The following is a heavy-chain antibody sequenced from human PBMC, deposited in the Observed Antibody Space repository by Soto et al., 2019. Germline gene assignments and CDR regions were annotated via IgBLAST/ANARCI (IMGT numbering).Heavy chain of an antibody. Sequence: QLQLQESGPGLVKPSETLSLTCTVSGGSISSSSYYWGWIRQPPGKGLEWIGSIYYNGSTYYNPARQSRVTISVDTSKNQSSLKLSSVTAADTAVYYCARHPGYCSGGSCYRHGAFDIWGQGTMVTVSS. CDR2: IYYNGST. J-gene: IGHJ3*02. CDR1: GGSISSSSYY. D-gene: IGHD2-15*01. V-gene: IGHV4-39*01. CDR3: ARHPGYCSGGSCYRHGAFDI.